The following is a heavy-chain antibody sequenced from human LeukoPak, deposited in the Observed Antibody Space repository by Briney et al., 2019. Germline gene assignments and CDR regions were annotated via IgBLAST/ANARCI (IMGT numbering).Heavy chain of an antibody. CDR1: GGTFSSYA. V-gene: IGHV1-18*01. Sequence: GASVKVSCKASGGTFSSYAISWVRQAPGQGLEWMGWISAYNGNTNYAQKLQGRVTMTTDTSTSTAYMELRSLRSDDTAVYYCARDPVPNDWQRYYYGMDVWGQGTTVTVSS. J-gene: IGHJ6*02. CDR2: ISAYNGNT. CDR3: ARDPVPNDWQRYYYGMDV. D-gene: IGHD3-9*01.